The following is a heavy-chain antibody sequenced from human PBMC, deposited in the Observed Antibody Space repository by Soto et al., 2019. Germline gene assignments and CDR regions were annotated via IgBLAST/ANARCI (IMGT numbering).Heavy chain of an antibody. V-gene: IGHV3-30-3*01. Sequence: QVQLVESGGGVVQPGRSLRLSCAASGFTFSSYAMHWVRQAPGKGLEWVAVISSDGSNKYYADSVKGRFTISRDNSKNTRYLQMNSRRAEDTAVYYCARAYEGDYFDYWGQGTLVTVSS. CDR3: ARAYEGDYFDY. J-gene: IGHJ4*02. CDR1: GFTFSSYA. D-gene: IGHD3-16*01. CDR2: ISSDGSNK.